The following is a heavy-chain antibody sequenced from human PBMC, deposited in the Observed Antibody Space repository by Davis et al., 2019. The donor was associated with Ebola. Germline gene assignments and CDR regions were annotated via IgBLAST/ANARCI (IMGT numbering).Heavy chain of an antibody. Sequence: GESLKISCAASGFTFSSYWMSWVRQAPGKGLEWVANIKQDGSEKYYVDSVKGRFTISRDNAKNSLYLQMNSLRAEDTALYYCAKDRLMVVYASYGMDVWGQGTTVTVSS. CDR3: AKDRLMVVYASYGMDV. CDR2: IKQDGSEK. D-gene: IGHD2-8*02. J-gene: IGHJ6*02. CDR1: GFTFSSYW. V-gene: IGHV3-7*03.